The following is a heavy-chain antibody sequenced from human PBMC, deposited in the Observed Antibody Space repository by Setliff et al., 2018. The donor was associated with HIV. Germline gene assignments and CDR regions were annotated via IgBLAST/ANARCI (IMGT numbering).Heavy chain of an antibody. D-gene: IGHD3-22*01. Sequence: VGSLRLSCAASGFIFDDYAMSWVRQVPGKGLEWLSAISRDGGDTDYADSVRGRFTVSRDNAKNSLYLQMDSLRAADTALYYCARDRYYYDSSGYYYSDYWGLGTLVTVSS. J-gene: IGHJ4*02. V-gene: IGHV3-20*04. CDR1: GFIFDDYA. CDR3: ARDRYYYDSSGYYYSDY. CDR2: ISRDGGDT.